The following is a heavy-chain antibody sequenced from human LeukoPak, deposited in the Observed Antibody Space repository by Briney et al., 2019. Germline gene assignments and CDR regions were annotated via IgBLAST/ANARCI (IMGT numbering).Heavy chain of an antibody. Sequence: PSETLSLTCTVSGYSISSGYYWGWIRQPPGKGLEWIGSIYSSGSTYYNPSLKSRVTISVDTSKNQFSLKLTSVTAADTAIYYCAREYTSDAFDIWGQGTMVTVSS. J-gene: IGHJ3*02. V-gene: IGHV4-38-2*02. CDR1: GYSISSGYY. CDR2: IYSSGST. CDR3: AREYTSDAFDI. D-gene: IGHD1-1*01.